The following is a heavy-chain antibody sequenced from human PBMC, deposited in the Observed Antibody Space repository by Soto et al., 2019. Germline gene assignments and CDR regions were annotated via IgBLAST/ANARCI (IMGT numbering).Heavy chain of an antibody. CDR2: IYYSGST. CDR1: GGSISSSSYY. Sequence: QLQLQESGPGLVKPSETLSLTCTVSGGSISSSSYYWGWIRQPPGKGLEWIGSIYYSGSTYYNPSIKSRVTISVDTSKNQFSLKLSSVTAADTAVYYCASQDIVVVPAAIGYYYMDVWGKGTTVTVSS. CDR3: ASQDIVVVPAAIGYYYMDV. D-gene: IGHD2-2*01. V-gene: IGHV4-39*01. J-gene: IGHJ6*03.